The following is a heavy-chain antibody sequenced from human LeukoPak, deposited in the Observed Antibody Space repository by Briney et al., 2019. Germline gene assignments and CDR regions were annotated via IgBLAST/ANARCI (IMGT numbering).Heavy chain of an antibody. V-gene: IGHV4-39*01. D-gene: IGHD4-17*01. CDR2: IYYSGST. J-gene: IGHJ4*02. CDR1: GGSISSSSYY. CDR3: ARLSYGDQDVRDY. Sequence: PSETLSLTCTVSGGSISSSSYYWGWIRQPPGKGLEWIGSIYYSGSTYYNPSLKSRVTISVDTSKNQFSLKLSSVTAADTAVYYCARLSYGDQDVRDYWGQGTLVTVSS.